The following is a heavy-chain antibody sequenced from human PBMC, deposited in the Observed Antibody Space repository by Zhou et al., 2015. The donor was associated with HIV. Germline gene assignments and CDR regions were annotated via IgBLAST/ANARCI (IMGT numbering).Heavy chain of an antibody. Sequence: QVQLVQSGAEVKKPGASVKVSCKASGYTFTNHGLSWVRQAPGQGLEWMGWISAYNGNTHYAQNVEARVTMTIDTSTTTAYMELRSLTSDDTAVYYCARDGGIVGGIDALDIWGQGTMVTVSS. V-gene: IGHV1-18*01. J-gene: IGHJ3*02. CDR1: GYTFTNHG. CDR2: ISAYNGNT. CDR3: ARDGGIVGGIDALDI. D-gene: IGHD1-26*01.